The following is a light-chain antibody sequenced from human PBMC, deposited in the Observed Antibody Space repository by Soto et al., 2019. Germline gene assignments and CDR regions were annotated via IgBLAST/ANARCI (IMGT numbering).Light chain of an antibody. CDR1: RSVSGC. Sequence: EIVLTQSPATLSLSPGERATLSCRASRSVSGCVAWYQQKPGQPPRLLLYDASERATGIPARFSGSGTGTDFTLTISSLEPEYLAFYYCHQQCNWPPLTFGGGTKVEIK. CDR2: DAS. CDR3: HQQCNWPPLT. J-gene: IGKJ4*01. V-gene: IGKV3-11*01.